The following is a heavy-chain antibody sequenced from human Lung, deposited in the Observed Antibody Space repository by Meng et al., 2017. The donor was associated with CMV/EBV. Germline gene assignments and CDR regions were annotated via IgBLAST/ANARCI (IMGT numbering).Heavy chain of an antibody. CDR2: INSDGSST. V-gene: IGHV3-74*01. Sequence: GESXKISCAASEITFSSYWMHWVRQAPGKGLVWVSRINSDGSSTSYADSVKGRFTISRDNAKNTLYLQMNSLRAEDTAVYYCARAADLYDYYDSSGYYGYWGQGTLVTVSS. CDR3: ARAADLYDYYDSSGYYGY. CDR1: EITFSSYW. D-gene: IGHD3-22*01. J-gene: IGHJ4*02.